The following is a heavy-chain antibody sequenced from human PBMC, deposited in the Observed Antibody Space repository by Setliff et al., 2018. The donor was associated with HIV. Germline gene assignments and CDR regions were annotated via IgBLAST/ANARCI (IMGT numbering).Heavy chain of an antibody. Sequence: PSETLSLTCTVPGGSISSNNYYWGWIRQPPGKGLEWIASIYYSGSTYYNPSLKSRITISVDTSKNQFSLRLSSVTAADTAVYYCARQGLVLVPASIDWRLPPSPIDYWGQGALVTVSS. CDR3: ARQGLVLVPASIDWRLPPSPIDY. J-gene: IGHJ4*02. V-gene: IGHV4-39*01. CDR1: GGSISSNNYY. CDR2: IYYSGST. D-gene: IGHD2-2*01.